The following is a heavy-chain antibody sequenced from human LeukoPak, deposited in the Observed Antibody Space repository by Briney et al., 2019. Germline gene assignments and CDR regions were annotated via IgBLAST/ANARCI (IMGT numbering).Heavy chain of an antibody. V-gene: IGHV3-30*02. CDR2: IPYDGSNK. J-gene: IGHJ5*02. D-gene: IGHD2-2*01. CDR1: GFTFSNYG. Sequence: PGGSLRLSCAASGFTFSNYGMHWVRQTPGKGLEWVAFIPYDGSNKCYADSVKGRFTISRDNSRNTLYLQMNSLRAEDTAVYYCAKEYQPNWFDPWGQGTLVTVSS. CDR3: AKEYQPNWFDP.